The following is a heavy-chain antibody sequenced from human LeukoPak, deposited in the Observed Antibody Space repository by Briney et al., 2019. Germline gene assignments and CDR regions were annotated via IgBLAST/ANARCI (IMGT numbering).Heavy chain of an antibody. CDR2: IYSSGST. Sequence: PSETLSLTCTVSGVSISRYYWSWIRQAAGKGLEWIGRIYSSGSTTYNPSLKSRVTMSIDTSKNQFSLRLSSVTAADTAVYYCARETEKQWQYWGQGTTVSVSS. J-gene: IGHJ3*01. CDR3: ARETEKQWQY. D-gene: IGHD6-19*01. CDR1: GVSISRYY. V-gene: IGHV4-4*07.